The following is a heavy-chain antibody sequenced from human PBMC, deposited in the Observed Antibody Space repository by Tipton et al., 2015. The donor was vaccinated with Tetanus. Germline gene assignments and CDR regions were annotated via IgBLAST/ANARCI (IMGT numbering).Heavy chain of an antibody. D-gene: IGHD2-8*02. V-gene: IGHV4-30-2*01. Sequence: LRLSCAVSGGSISSGGYSWTWIRQPPGKGLQWIGYMYYSGTTHYNPSLKSRVTISIDRSKNQLSLKLTSVTAADTAVYYCARATSTGPAYNWFDPWGQETLVTVSS. J-gene: IGHJ5*02. CDR2: MYYSGTT. CDR3: ARATSTGPAYNWFDP. CDR1: GGSISSGGYS.